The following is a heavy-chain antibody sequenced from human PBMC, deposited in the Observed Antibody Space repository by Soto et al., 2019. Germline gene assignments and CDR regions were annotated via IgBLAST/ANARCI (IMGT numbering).Heavy chain of an antibody. D-gene: IGHD5-12*01. CDR2: IYSGGST. Sequence: PGGSLRLSCTASGFTFGDYAMSWVRQAPGKGLEWVSVIYSGGSTYYADSVKGRFTISRDNSKNTLYLQMNSLRAEDTAVYYCARDSGFLDYWGQGTLVTVSS. V-gene: IGHV3-53*01. J-gene: IGHJ4*02. CDR3: ARDSGFLDY. CDR1: GFTFGDYA.